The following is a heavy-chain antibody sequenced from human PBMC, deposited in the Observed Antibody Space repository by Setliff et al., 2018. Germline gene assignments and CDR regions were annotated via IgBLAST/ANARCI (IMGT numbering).Heavy chain of an antibody. CDR2: IWNDGSTK. J-gene: IGHJ6*02. V-gene: IGHV3-33*08. D-gene: IGHD2-21*02. CDR1: GFTFSDYY. CDR3: ARNWATAQHYYYGMDV. Sequence: GSLRLSCAASGFTFSDYYMSWIRQAPGKGLEWVALIWNDGSTKFYGDSVKGRFTISRDNSENTLYLQMNSLRAEDTAVYYCARNWATAQHYYYGMDVWGQGTTVTVSS.